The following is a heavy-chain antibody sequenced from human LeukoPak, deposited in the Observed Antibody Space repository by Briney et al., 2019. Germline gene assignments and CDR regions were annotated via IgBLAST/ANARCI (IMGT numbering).Heavy chain of an antibody. V-gene: IGHV3-30-3*01. CDR3: ARNNEMATITYYFDY. D-gene: IGHD5-24*01. Sequence: PGGSLRLSCAASGFTRSSYAMHWVRQAPGKGLEWVAVISYDGSNKYYADSVKGRFTISRDNSKNTLYLQMNSLRAEDTAVYYCARNNEMATITYYFDYWGQGTLVTVSS. CDR2: ISYDGSNK. J-gene: IGHJ4*02. CDR1: GFTRSSYA.